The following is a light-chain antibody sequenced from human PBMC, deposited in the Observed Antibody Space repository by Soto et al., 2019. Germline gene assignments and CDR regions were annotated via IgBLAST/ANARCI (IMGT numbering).Light chain of an antibody. CDR2: GAS. CDR3: QQYGSSPQT. J-gene: IGKJ2*01. V-gene: IGKV3-15*01. CDR1: QSVINS. Sequence: EIVMTQSPATLPVSPGERATLSCRASQSVINSLAWYQQKPGQAPRLLIYGASTRATGIPARFSGSGSGTEFTLTISSLQPEDFAVYYCQQYGSSPQTFGQGTKLEIK.